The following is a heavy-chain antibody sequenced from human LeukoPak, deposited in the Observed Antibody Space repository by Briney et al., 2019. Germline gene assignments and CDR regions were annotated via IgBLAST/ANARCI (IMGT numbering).Heavy chain of an antibody. V-gene: IGHV4-4*09. Sequence: SETLSLTCTVSGDSISSYYWSWIRQPPGKGLEWIGYIYTSGGTNYIPSLKGRVTISIDTSKNQFSLKLSSVTAADSGVYYCAILTRLSTSPDRYYLDYWGQGTLVTVSS. J-gene: IGHJ4*02. CDR1: GDSISSYY. CDR3: AILTRLSTSPDRYYLDY. CDR2: IYTSGGT. D-gene: IGHD6-6*01.